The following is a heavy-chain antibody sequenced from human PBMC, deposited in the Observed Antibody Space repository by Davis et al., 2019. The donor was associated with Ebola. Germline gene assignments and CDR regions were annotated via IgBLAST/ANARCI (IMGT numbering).Heavy chain of an antibody. CDR2: INQEGSEP. D-gene: IGHD2/OR15-2a*01. CDR3: VRFFSDL. V-gene: IGHV3-7*03. J-gene: IGHJ4*01. CDR1: GFYFRSYW. Sequence: GESLKIPCEASGFYFRSYWMGWVRQAPGKRVEWVANINQEGSEPKYVDSVKGRFTISRDNAKNSLYLQMNSLRAEDTAIYYCVRFFSDLWGHGALVTVSA.